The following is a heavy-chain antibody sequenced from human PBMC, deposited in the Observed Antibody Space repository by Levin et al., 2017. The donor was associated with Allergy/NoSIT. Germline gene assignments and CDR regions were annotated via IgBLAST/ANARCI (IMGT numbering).Heavy chain of an antibody. CDR1: GFTFSSYA. CDR2: ISYDGSNK. D-gene: IGHD3-10*01. V-gene: IGHV3-30-3*01. CDR3: ASLPLHEYYGSGSYLGRFDY. Sequence: PGGSLRLSCAASGFTFSSYAMHWVRQAPGKGLEWVAVISYDGSNKYYADSVKGRFTISRDNSKNTLYLQMNSLRAEDTAVYYCASLPLHEYYGSGSYLGRFDYWGQGTLVTVSS. J-gene: IGHJ4*02.